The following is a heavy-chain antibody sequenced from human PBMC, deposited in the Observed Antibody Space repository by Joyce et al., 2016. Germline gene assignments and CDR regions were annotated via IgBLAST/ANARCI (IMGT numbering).Heavy chain of an antibody. CDR3: AKDGRHYGSGSYATTFYYYYYMNV. V-gene: IGHV3-30*18. CDR1: GFTFSSYG. CDR2: ISYDGGNK. D-gene: IGHD3-10*01. J-gene: IGHJ6*03. Sequence: QVQLVESGGGVVQPGRSLRLSCAASGFTFSSYGIHWVRQAPGKGIEYVAVISYDGGNKYYADSVKGRITISRGNSKNTLHLQLNSLRTEDTAVYYCAKDGRHYGSGSYATTFYYYYYMNVWGKGTTVTVSS.